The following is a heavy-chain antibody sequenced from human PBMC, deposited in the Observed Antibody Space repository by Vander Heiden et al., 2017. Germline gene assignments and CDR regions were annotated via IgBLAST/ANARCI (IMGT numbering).Heavy chain of an antibody. D-gene: IGHD3-22*01. CDR3: VGNYYDSRGYYFIDS. CDR1: GASMGNYY. V-gene: IGHV4-4*07. J-gene: IGHJ4*02. CDR2: IYTGGST. Sequence: QVQLQESDPGLLRPSETLSPTVSVSGASMGNYYRTWLRQPAGKALEWLGRIYTGGSTNYNPSLKSRVTMSVATSKNQFSLKLTSVTAADTAVYYCVGNYYDSRGYYFIDSWGQGTMVTVS.